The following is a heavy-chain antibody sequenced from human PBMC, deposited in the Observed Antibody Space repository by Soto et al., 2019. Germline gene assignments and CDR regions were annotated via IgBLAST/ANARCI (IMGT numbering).Heavy chain of an antibody. D-gene: IGHD6-19*01. V-gene: IGHV5-51*01. Sequence: RGESLKISCKGSGYSFTSYWIGWVRQMPGKGLEWMGIIYPGDSDTRYSPSFQGQVTISADKSISTAYLQWSSLKASDTAMYYCARRKRIAVAGFYYGMDGWGQGTTVTVFS. CDR2: IYPGDSDT. CDR1: GYSFTSYW. J-gene: IGHJ6*02. CDR3: ARRKRIAVAGFYYGMDG.